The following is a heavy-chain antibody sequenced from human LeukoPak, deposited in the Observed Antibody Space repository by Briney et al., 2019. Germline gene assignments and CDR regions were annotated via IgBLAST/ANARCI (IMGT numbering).Heavy chain of an antibody. Sequence: GGSLRLSCGASGFTFSSYAMSWVRQAPGKGQEWVANIKQDGSEKYYVDSVKGRFTISRDNAKNSLYLQMKSLRAEETAVEYCARGEYYESSGYYHYDYWGQGTLVTVSS. J-gene: IGHJ4*02. CDR3: ARGEYYESSGYYHYDY. V-gene: IGHV3-7*03. CDR1: GFTFSSYA. D-gene: IGHD3-22*01. CDR2: IKQDGSEK.